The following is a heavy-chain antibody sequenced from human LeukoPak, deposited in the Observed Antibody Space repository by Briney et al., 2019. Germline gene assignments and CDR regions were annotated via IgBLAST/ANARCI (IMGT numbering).Heavy chain of an antibody. V-gene: IGHV1-18*01. D-gene: IGHD4-23*01. J-gene: IGHJ3*02. CDR2: ISAYNGNT. CDR1: GYTFTSYG. Sequence: ASVKVSCKASGYTFTSYGISWVRQAPGQGLEWMGWISAYNGNTNYAQKLQGRVTMTTDTSTSTAHMELRSLRSDDTAVYYCARGTGRGYGGNSDAFDIWGQGTMVTVSS. CDR3: ARGTGRGYGGNSDAFDI.